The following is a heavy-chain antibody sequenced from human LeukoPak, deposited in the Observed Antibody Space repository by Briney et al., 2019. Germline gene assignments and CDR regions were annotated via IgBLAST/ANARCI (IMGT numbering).Heavy chain of an antibody. CDR2: IRSKAYGGTT. V-gene: IGHV3-49*03. J-gene: IGHJ4*02. Sequence: PGRSLRLSCTASGFTFGDYAMSWFRQAPGKGLEWVGFIRSKAYGGTTEYAASVKGRFTISRDDSKSIAYLQMNSLKTEDTAVYYCTRELYGYSSGWHNHFDYWGQGTLVTVSS. CDR3: TRELYGYSSGWHNHFDY. D-gene: IGHD6-19*01. CDR1: GFTFGDYA.